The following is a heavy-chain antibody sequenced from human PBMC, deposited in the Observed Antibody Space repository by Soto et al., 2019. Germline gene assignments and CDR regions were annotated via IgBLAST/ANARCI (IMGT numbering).Heavy chain of an antibody. CDR3: ARDLLPESYQLPEVPADY. D-gene: IGHD2-2*01. CDR1: GFTFSSYG. V-gene: IGHV3-33*01. Sequence: GALRLSCAASGFTFSSYGMHWVRQAPGKGLEWVAVIWYDGSNKYYADSVKGRFTISRDNSKNTLYLQMNSLRAEDTAVYYCARDLLPESYQLPEVPADYWGQGTLVTVSS. CDR2: IWYDGSNK. J-gene: IGHJ4*02.